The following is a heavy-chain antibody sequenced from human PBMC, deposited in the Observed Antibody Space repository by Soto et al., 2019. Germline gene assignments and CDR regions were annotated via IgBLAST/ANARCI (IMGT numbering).Heavy chain of an antibody. V-gene: IGHV3-30*04. D-gene: IGHD2-15*01. CDR1: GFTFSTYA. Sequence: QVQLVESGGGVVQPGRSLRLSCAASGFTFSTYAMHWVRQAPGKGLEWVAVISYDGSNKHYADSVKGRFTISRDNSKNTLYLQMNSLRAEDTAVYYCARPPVIYIVVPPDYWGQGTLVTVSS. CDR2: ISYDGSNK. CDR3: ARPPVIYIVVPPDY. J-gene: IGHJ4*02.